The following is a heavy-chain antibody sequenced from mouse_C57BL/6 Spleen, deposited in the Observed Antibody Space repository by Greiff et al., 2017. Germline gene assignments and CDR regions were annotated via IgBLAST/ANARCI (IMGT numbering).Heavy chain of an antibody. V-gene: IGHV1-52*01. D-gene: IGHD1-1*01. CDR3: ARGVYYGSSYDY. CDR2: IDPSDSET. CDR1: GYTFTSYW. Sequence: QVQLQQPGAELVRPGSSVKLSCKASGYTFTSYWMHWVKQRPIQGLEWIGNIDPSDSETHYNQKFKDKATLTVDKSSSTAYMQLSSLTSEDSAVDYCARGVYYGSSYDYWGQGTTLTVSS. J-gene: IGHJ2*01.